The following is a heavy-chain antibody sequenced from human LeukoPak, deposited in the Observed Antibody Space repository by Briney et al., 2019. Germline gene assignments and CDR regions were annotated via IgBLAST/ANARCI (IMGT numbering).Heavy chain of an antibody. Sequence: SETLSLTCAVSGGSISSGDYSWSWIRQPPGKGLEWIGYIYHSGRTYYNPSLKSRVTISIDRSKNQFSLKLSSVTAADTAVYYCARDLLWFGEAYFDYWGQGTLVTVSS. CDR2: IYHSGRT. D-gene: IGHD3-10*01. CDR3: ARDLLWFGEAYFDY. CDR1: GGSISSGDYS. V-gene: IGHV4-30-2*01. J-gene: IGHJ4*02.